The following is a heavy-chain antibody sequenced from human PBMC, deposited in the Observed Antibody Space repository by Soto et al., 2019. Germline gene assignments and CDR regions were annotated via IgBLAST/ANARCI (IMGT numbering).Heavy chain of an antibody. Sequence: SVKVSCKASGGTFSSYTISWVRQAPGQGLEWMGRIIPILGIANYAQKFQGRVTITADKSTSTAYMELSSLRSEDTAVYYCARGPPYDFWSGYWGYYYYYMDVWGKGTSVTVSS. D-gene: IGHD3-3*01. J-gene: IGHJ6*03. CDR3: ARGPPYDFWSGYWGYYYYYMDV. V-gene: IGHV1-69*02. CDR1: GGTFSSYT. CDR2: IIPILGIA.